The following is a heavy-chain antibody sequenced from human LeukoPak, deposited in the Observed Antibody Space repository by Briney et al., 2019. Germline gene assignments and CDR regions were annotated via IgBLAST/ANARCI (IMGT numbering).Heavy chain of an antibody. J-gene: IGHJ4*02. CDR2: FDPEDGET. D-gene: IGHD3-10*01. Sequence: ASVKVSCKVSGYTLTELSMHWVRQAPGKGLEWMGGFDPEDGETIYAQKFQGRVTMTEDTSTDTAYMELSSLRSEDTAVYYCATHGLLWFGELPNSAFDYWGQGTLVTVSS. CDR3: ATHGLLWFGELPNSAFDY. V-gene: IGHV1-24*01. CDR1: GYTLTELS.